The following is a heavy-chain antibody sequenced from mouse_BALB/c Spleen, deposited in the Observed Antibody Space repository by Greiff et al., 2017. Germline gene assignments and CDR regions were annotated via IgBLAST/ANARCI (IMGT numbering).Heavy chain of an antibody. Sequence: EVKLMESGPSLVKPSQTLSLTCSVTGDSITSGYWNWIRKFPGNKLEYMGYISYSGSTYYTPSLKSRISITRDTSKNQYYLQFNSVTTEDTATYYCARFSHGNYFDYWGQGTTLTVSS. V-gene: IGHV3-8*02. CDR3: ARFSHGNYFDY. CDR2: ISYSGST. CDR1: GDSITSGY. D-gene: IGHD2-1*01. J-gene: IGHJ2*01.